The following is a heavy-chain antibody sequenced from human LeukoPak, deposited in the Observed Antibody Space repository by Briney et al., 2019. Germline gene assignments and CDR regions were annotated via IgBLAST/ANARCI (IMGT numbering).Heavy chain of an antibody. Sequence: GGSLRLSCAASGFTFSSYWMHWVRQAPGKGLEWVSSISGSTGYIYYADSAKGRFTISRDNAKNSLFLQMNSLRAEDTAVYYCARDRSSDWHFDFWGPGTPVTVSS. D-gene: IGHD6-19*01. CDR2: ISGSTGYI. J-gene: IGHJ4*02. CDR3: ARDRSSDWHFDF. CDR1: GFTFSSYW. V-gene: IGHV3-21*01.